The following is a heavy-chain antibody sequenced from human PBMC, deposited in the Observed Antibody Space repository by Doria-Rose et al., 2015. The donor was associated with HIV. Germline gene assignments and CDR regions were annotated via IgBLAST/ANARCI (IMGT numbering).Heavy chain of an antibody. Sequence: VQLVQSGGGLVRPGGSLRLSCATSGFTFSSHPINWVRQAPGKGLEWVSSISSTSAYINYADSVRGRFTISRDNARNSLYLQMDSLRAEDTAIYYCATGVTLDYWGQGTLVTVSS. CDR3: ATGVTLDY. J-gene: IGHJ4*02. D-gene: IGHD3-10*01. CDR1: GFTFSSHP. V-gene: IGHV3-21*01. CDR2: ISSTSAYI.